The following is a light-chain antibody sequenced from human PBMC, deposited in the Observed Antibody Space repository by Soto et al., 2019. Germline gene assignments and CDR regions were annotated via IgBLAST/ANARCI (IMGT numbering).Light chain of an antibody. CDR2: GAS. Sequence: EIVMTQSPATLSVSPGERATLSCRASQSVSSNLAWYQQKPVQAPRLLIYGASTRATGIPARFSGSGSGTEFTLTISSLQSADFAVYYCQQYNNWPPGFGQGTKMEIK. CDR1: QSVSSN. V-gene: IGKV3-15*01. CDR3: QQYNNWPPG. J-gene: IGKJ2*03.